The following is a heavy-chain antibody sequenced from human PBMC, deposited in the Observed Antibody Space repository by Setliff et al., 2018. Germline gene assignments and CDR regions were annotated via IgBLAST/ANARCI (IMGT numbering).Heavy chain of an antibody. J-gene: IGHJ3*02. D-gene: IGHD3-10*01. CDR1: GGTFSSYA. CDR3: ARDFMVRGVIITAGNAFDI. Sequence: SVKVSCKASGGTFSSYAISWVRQAPGQGLEWMGGIIPILGIANYEQKFQGRVTLTADESTSTAYMELSSLRSEDTAVYYCARDFMVRGVIITAGNAFDIWGQGTMVTVSS. CDR2: IIPILGIA. V-gene: IGHV1-69*10.